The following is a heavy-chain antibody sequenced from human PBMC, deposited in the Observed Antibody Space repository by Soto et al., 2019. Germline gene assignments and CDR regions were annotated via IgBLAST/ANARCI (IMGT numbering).Heavy chain of an antibody. CDR3: ASLGNTYYYGSGSFRNWFDP. V-gene: IGHV3-30-3*01. D-gene: IGHD3-10*01. Sequence: QVQLVESGGGVVQPGRSLRLSCAASGFTFSSYAMHWVRQAPGKGLEWVAVISYDGSNKYDADSVKGRFTISRDNSKNTLYLQMNSLRAADTAVYYCASLGNTYYYGSGSFRNWFDPWGQGTLVTVSS. J-gene: IGHJ5*02. CDR1: GFTFSSYA. CDR2: ISYDGSNK.